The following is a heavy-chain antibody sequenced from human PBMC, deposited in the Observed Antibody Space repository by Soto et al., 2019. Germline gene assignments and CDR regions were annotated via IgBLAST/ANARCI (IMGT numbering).Heavy chain of an antibody. CDR3: AKVSRPGSAIAFDY. V-gene: IGHV1-8*01. J-gene: IGHJ4*02. CDR1: GYTFSNYD. CDR2: VNPNNGDT. D-gene: IGHD3-10*01. Sequence: QVQLVQSGAELKKPGASVKVSCKASGYTFSNYDMNWVRQATGQGPEWIGWVNPNNGDTGYAQKFQGRVTLTTDISATTAYMALPTLRSEDTAIYYCAKVSRPGSAIAFDYWGQGTLITVSS.